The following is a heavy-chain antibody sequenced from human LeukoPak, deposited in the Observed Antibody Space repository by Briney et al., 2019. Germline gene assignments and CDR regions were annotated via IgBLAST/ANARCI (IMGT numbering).Heavy chain of an antibody. CDR2: IKQDGSEK. CDR1: GFTFSSYW. J-gene: IGHJ3*02. Sequence: GGSLRLSCAASGFTFSSYWMSWVRQAPGKGLEWVANIKQDGSEKYYADSVKGRFTISRDNSKNTLYLQMNSLRAEDTAVYYCAKIVGYEPLDAFDIWGQGTMVTVSS. V-gene: IGHV3-7*01. CDR3: AKIVGYEPLDAFDI. D-gene: IGHD1-26*01.